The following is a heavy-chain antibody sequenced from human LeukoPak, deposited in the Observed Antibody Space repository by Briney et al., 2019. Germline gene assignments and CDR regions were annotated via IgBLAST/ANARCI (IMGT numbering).Heavy chain of an antibody. CDR3: ARDSAAGTIDY. CDR1: GFTFSSYS. J-gene: IGHJ4*02. D-gene: IGHD6-13*01. Sequence: GGSLRLSCAASGFTFSSYSMNWVRQAPGKGLEWVSSISSSRSYIYYAAPVKGRFTISRDHAKNSLYLQMNSLRAEDTAVYYCARDSAAGTIDYWGQGTLATVSS. V-gene: IGHV3-21*01. CDR2: ISSSRSYI.